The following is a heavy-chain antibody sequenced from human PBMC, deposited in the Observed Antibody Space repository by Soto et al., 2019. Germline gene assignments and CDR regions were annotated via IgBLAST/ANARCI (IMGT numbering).Heavy chain of an antibody. CDR2: IIPIFGTA. D-gene: IGHD2-2*01. CDR1: GGTFSSYA. CDR3: ARLYCSSTSCYPGGMDV. V-gene: IGHV1-69*06. Sequence: QVQLVQSGAEVKKPGSSVKVSCKASGGTFSSYAISWVRQAPGQGLEWMGGIIPIFGTANYAQKFQGRVTITADKSTSKAYMELSSLRSEDTAVYYCARLYCSSTSCYPGGMDVWGQGTTVTVSS. J-gene: IGHJ6*02.